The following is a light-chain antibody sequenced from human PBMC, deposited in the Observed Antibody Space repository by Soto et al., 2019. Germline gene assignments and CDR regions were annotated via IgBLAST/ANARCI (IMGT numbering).Light chain of an antibody. CDR1: QSVSSSY. CDR3: QQYGSSPPVYT. Sequence: ETVLTQSPGTLSLSPGERATLSCRASQSVSSSYLAWYQQKPGQAPRLLIYGASSRATGIPDRFSGSGSGTDFTLTISRVEPEDFAVYYCQQYGSSPPVYTFGQGTKLEIK. V-gene: IGKV3-20*01. J-gene: IGKJ2*01. CDR2: GAS.